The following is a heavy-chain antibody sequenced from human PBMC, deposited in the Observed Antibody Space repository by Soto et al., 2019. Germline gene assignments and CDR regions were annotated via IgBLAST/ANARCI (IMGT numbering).Heavy chain of an antibody. CDR1: GFTFSSYG. CDR3: ARVHGTDPFVVVPAAQPSVYYYYYMDV. Sequence: GGSLRLSCAASGFTFSSYGMHWVRQAPGKGLEWVAVIWYDGSNKYYADSVKGRFTISRDNSKNTLYLQMNSLRAEDTAVYYCARVHGTDPFVVVPAAQPSVYYYYYMDVWGKGTTVTVSS. V-gene: IGHV3-33*01. D-gene: IGHD2-2*01. J-gene: IGHJ6*03. CDR2: IWYDGSNK.